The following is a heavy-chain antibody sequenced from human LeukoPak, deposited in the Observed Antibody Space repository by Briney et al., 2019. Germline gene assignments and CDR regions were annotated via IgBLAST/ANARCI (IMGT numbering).Heavy chain of an antibody. J-gene: IGHJ4*02. CDR3: ARPSFSSGWTGFDY. D-gene: IGHD6-19*01. V-gene: IGHV5-51*01. CDR2: IYPGDSDT. CDR1: GYSFTSYW. Sequence: GESLKISCKGSGYSFTSYWIGWVRQMPGKGLEWVGIIYPGDSDTRYSPSFQGQVTISADKSISTAYLQWSSLKASDSAIYYCARPSFSSGWTGFDYWGQGTLVTVSS.